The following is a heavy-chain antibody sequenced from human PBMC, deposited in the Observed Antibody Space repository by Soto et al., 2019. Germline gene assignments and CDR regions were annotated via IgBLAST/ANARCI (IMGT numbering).Heavy chain of an antibody. V-gene: IGHV3-74*01. Sequence: EVQLVESGGGLVETGGSLRLSCAASGFSFSSFWMHWVRQAPGRGLVWVSRIYSEGGSTYYADSVKGRFTISRDNAKNTLYLQMNSLRAEDTAVYYCVRGNSGYGNFDSWGQGTLVTVSS. J-gene: IGHJ4*02. CDR1: GFSFSSFW. D-gene: IGHD5-12*01. CDR3: VRGNSGYGNFDS. CDR2: IYSEGGST.